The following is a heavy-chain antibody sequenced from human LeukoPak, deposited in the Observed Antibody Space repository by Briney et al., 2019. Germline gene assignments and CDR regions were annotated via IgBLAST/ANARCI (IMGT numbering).Heavy chain of an antibody. CDR1: GFTFSSYA. V-gene: IGHV3-23*01. J-gene: IGHJ4*02. CDR3: AKGNSARSGSYYGDY. Sequence: GGSLRLSCAASGFTFSSYAMSWVRQAPGKGLEWVSSISGSGSSTYYADSVKGRFTISRDNSKNTLYLQMDSLRIEDTAEYYCAKGNSARSGSYYGDYWGQGTLVTVSS. D-gene: IGHD1-26*01. CDR2: ISGSGSST.